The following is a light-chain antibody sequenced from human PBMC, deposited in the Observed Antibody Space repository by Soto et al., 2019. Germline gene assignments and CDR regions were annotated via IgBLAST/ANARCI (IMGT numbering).Light chain of an antibody. Sequence: LLTQSPATLSLSPGQRVTLSCLASQSIISYLAWYKQRPGQHSRLLIYDASHRATGIPARFSGSGSGTDYNPALRGLEAGDFALYFCQQRNHWPPIFGGGTKVE. J-gene: IGKJ4*01. CDR1: QSIISY. CDR3: QQRNHWPPI. V-gene: IGKV3-11*01. CDR2: DAS.